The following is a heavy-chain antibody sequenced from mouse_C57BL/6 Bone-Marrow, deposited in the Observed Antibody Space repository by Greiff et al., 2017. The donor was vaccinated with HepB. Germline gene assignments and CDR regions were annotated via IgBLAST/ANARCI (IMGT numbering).Heavy chain of an antibody. CDR1: GYTFTDYY. V-gene: IGHV1-77*01. D-gene: IGHD1-1*01. CDR2: IGPGSGST. Sequence: VQLQQSGAELVKPGASVKISCKASGYTFTDYYINWVKQRPGQGLEWIGKIGPGSGSTYYNEKFKGKATLTADKSSSKAYMQLSSLTSEDSAVYFCAILITTVVATGFDYWGQGTTLTVSS. J-gene: IGHJ2*01. CDR3: AILITTVVATGFDY.